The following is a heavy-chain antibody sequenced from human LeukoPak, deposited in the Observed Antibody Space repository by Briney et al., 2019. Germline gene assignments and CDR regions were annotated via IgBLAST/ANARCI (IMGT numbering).Heavy chain of an antibody. D-gene: IGHD3-10*01. CDR3: ARDRSGSLVAFDF. Sequence: ASVEVSCKASGYAFNKYGIGWLLQAPGQNLEWIGWSSTYNGDRKSAQKFQGRVTMTTDTPTSTAYMELRSLRSGDTAMYYCARDRSGSLVAFDFWGPGTMVTVSS. J-gene: IGHJ3*01. V-gene: IGHV1-18*01. CDR2: SSTYNGDR. CDR1: GYAFNKYG.